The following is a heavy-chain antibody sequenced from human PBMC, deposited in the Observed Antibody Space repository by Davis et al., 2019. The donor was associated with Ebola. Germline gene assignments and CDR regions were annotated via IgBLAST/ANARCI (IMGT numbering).Heavy chain of an antibody. CDR2: IIPILGIA. CDR3: ARDPTIYDFRSNESKLDH. CDR1: GGTFSSYA. V-gene: IGHV1-69*04. Sequence: SVKVSCKASGGTFSSYAISWVRQAPGQGLEWMGRIIPILGIANYAQKFQGRVTITADKSTSTAYMELSSLRSEDTAVYYCARDPTIYDFRSNESKLDHWGQGTLVTVSS. D-gene: IGHD3-3*01. J-gene: IGHJ4*02.